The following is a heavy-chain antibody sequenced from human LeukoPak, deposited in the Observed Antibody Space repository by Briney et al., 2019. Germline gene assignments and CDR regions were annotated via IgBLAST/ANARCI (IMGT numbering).Heavy chain of an antibody. CDR2: INTLTGNP. D-gene: IGHD3-22*01. V-gene: IGHV7-4-1*02. Sequence: ASVKVSCKASGYTFTSYAINWVRQAPGQGLEWMGWINTLTGNPTYAQDFTGRFVFSLDTAVSTAYLQISSLKAEDTAVYYCARERRDGGYYSWGQGTLVTVSS. CDR1: GYTFTSYA. CDR3: ARERRDGGYYS. J-gene: IGHJ4*02.